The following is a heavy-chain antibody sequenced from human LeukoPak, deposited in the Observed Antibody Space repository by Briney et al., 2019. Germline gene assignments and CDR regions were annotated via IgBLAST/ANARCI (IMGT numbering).Heavy chain of an antibody. D-gene: IGHD3-10*01. Sequence: GRSLRLSCAASRFTFSRNSMNWVRQAPGKGLEWVSSISSSSTYIYYADSVKGRFTISRDNAKNSLYLQMNSLRADDTALYYCARDAGSGSYYIDYWGRGTLVTVSS. CDR3: ARDAGSGSYYIDY. CDR1: RFTFSRNS. J-gene: IGHJ4*02. V-gene: IGHV3-21*01. CDR2: ISSSSTYI.